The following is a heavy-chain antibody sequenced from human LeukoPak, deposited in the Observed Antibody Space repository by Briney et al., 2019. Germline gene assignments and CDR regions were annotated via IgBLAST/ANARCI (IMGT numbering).Heavy chain of an antibody. CDR3: ARKRCGGDCFDAFDI. CDR2: IIPILGIA. Sequence: ASVKVSCKASGGTFSSYAISWVRQAPGQGLEWMGRIIPILGIANYAQKFQGRVTITADKSTSTAYMELSSLRSEDTAVYYCARKRCGGDCFDAFDIWGQGTMVTVSS. V-gene: IGHV1-69*10. J-gene: IGHJ3*02. CDR1: GGTFSSYA. D-gene: IGHD2-21*02.